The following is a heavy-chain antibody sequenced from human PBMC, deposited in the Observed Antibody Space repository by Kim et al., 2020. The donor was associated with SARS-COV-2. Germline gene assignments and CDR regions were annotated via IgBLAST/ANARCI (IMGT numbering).Heavy chain of an antibody. CDR1: GGSISSSSYY. V-gene: IGHV4-39*07. Sequence: SETLSLTCTVSGGSISSSSYYWGWIRQPPGKGLEWTGSIYYSGSTYYNPSLKSRVTISVDTSKNQFSLKMSSVTAADTAVYYCARADGGYSSSLASYFD. J-gene: IGHJ4*01. D-gene: IGHD6-13*01. CDR3: ARADGGYSSSLASYFD. CDR2: IYYSGST.